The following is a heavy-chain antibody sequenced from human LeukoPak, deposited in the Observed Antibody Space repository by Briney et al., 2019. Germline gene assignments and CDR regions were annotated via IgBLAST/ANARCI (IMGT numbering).Heavy chain of an antibody. D-gene: IGHD1-1*01. CDR1: GDSISSESYF. J-gene: IGHJ4*02. CDR3: ASMYDGYFDY. V-gene: IGHV4-61*01. CDR2: IYYSGST. Sequence: SETLSLTCTVSGDSISSESYFWSWIRQPPGKGLEWIGYIYYSGSTNYNPSLKSRVTISVDTSKNQFSLKLSSVTAADTAVYYCASMYDGYFDYWGQGTLVTVSS.